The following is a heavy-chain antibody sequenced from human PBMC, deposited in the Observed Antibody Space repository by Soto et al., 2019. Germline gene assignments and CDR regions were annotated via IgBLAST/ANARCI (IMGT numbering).Heavy chain of an antibody. CDR1: GYTFTGYY. CDR3: AREGYSGYESYYYYYMDV. CDR2: INPNSGGT. Sequence: ASVKVSCKASGYTFTGYYMHWVRQAPGQGLEWMGWINPNSGGTNYAQKFQGWVTMTRDTSISAAYMELSRLRSDDTAVYYCAREGYSGYESYYYYYMDVWGKGTTVTVSS. D-gene: IGHD5-12*01. V-gene: IGHV1-2*04. J-gene: IGHJ6*03.